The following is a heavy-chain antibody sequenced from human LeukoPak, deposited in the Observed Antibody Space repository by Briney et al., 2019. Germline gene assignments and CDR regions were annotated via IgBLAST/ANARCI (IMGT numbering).Heavy chain of an antibody. D-gene: IGHD6-6*01. J-gene: IGHJ5*02. Sequence: GGSLRLSCAASGFTFSSYRMNWVRQAPGKGLEWVSSISSSSSYIYYADSVKGRFTISRDNAKNSLYLQMNSLRAEDTAVYYCAKGSVAGRQRAPPKEWFDPWGQGTLVTVSS. CDR2: ISSSSSYI. CDR3: AKGSVAGRQRAPPKEWFDP. V-gene: IGHV3-21*01. CDR1: GFTFSSYR.